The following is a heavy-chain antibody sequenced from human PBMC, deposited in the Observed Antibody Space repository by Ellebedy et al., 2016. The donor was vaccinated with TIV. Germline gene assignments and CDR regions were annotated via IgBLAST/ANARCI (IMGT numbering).Heavy chain of an antibody. CDR3: ARDMGRWLQFLAY. J-gene: IGHJ4*02. CDR2: ISSDGITT. V-gene: IGHV3-48*03. D-gene: IGHD5-24*01. Sequence: GESLKISCAASGFTFNNYNMIWVRQAPGKGLEWISYISSDGITTDYADSVKGRFTISRDNAKASVYLQMNSLTAEGTAVYYCARDMGRWLQFLAYWGQGTLVTVSS. CDR1: GFTFNNYN.